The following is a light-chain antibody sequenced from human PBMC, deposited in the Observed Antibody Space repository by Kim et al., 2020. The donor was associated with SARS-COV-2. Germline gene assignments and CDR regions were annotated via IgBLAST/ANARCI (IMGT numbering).Light chain of an antibody. CDR3: QQYDSSPYT. J-gene: IGKJ2*01. CDR1: QSVSSSH. Sequence: LSPGERVTRSCRASQSVSSSHLAWYQQKPGQAPRLLISDASSRATGIPDRFSGSGCRTDFTLTISRLEPEDFAVYYCQQYDSSPYTFGQGTKLEI. CDR2: DAS. V-gene: IGKV3-20*01.